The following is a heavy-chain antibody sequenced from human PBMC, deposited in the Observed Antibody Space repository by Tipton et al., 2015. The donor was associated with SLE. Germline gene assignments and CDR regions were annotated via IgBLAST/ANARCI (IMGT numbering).Heavy chain of an antibody. CDR3: ARDWGGCCSSSSCLGGFDY. J-gene: IGHJ4*02. Sequence: TLSLTCTVSGGSISSGSYYWSWIRQPAGKGLEWIGRIYTSGRNNYNPSLKSRGTMSVDTSKNQFSLKLSSVTAADTAVYYCARDWGGCCSSSSCLGGFDYWGQGTLVTVSS. CDR1: GGSISSGSYY. V-gene: IGHV4-61*02. D-gene: IGHD2-2*03. CDR2: IYTSGRN.